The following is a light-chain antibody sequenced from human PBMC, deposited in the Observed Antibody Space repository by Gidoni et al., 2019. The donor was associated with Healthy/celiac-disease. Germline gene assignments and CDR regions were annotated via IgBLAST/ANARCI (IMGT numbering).Light chain of an antibody. V-gene: IGKV3-20*01. Sequence: IVLTQSPGTLSLSPGERATLSCRASQSVSSSYLAWYQKKPDQAPRLLIYGASSRATSIPDRFGGSGSGADFTLTISRLEPEDFAVYYCQQYGSSVGTFGQGTKLEIK. CDR1: QSVSSSY. CDR3: QQYGSSVGT. CDR2: GAS. J-gene: IGKJ2*01.